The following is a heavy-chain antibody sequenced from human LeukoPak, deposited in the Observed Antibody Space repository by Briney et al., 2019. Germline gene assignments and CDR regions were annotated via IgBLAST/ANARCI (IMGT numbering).Heavy chain of an antibody. CDR1: GFTFSSYS. J-gene: IGHJ4*02. D-gene: IGHD3-10*02. CDR2: ISSSSSYI. V-gene: IGHV3-21*01. CDR3: ARGTMFPYYFDY. Sequence: PGGSLRLSCAASGFTFSSYSMNWVRQAPGKGLEWVSFISSSSSYIYYADSVKGRFTISRDNAKNSLYLQMNSLRAEDTAVHYCARGTMFPYYFDYWGQGSLVTVSS.